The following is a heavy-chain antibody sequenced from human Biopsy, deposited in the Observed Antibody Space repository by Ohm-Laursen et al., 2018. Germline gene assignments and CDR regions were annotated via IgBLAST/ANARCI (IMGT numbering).Heavy chain of an antibody. J-gene: IGHJ2*01. CDR3: ARVEDSTRHWYFNL. Sequence: ASVKVSCKASGYTFSDYILNWVRQAPGQGLEWMGWINTPRGDTNYAQKFQGRVTMTRDTSTTTVFMELTSLRSDDTAMYYCARVEDSTRHWYFNLWGRGTQVTVSS. V-gene: IGHV1-18*01. CDR2: INTPRGDT. CDR1: GYTFSDYI. D-gene: IGHD2-2*01.